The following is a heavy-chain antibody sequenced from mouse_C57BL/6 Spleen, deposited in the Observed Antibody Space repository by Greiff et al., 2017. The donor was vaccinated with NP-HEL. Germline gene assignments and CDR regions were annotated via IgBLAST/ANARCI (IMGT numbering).Heavy chain of an antibody. Sequence: EVQLLESGAGLVKPGASLKLSCAASGFTFSDYGMHWVRQAPEKGLEWVAYISSGSSTIYYADTVKGRSTISRDNAKNTLFLRMTSLRSEDSAMYCCTRLLLRDYFDYWGQGTTLTVSS. CDR2: ISSGSSTI. J-gene: IGHJ2*01. D-gene: IGHD1-1*01. V-gene: IGHV5-17*01. CDR1: GFTFSDYG. CDR3: TRLLLRDYFDY.